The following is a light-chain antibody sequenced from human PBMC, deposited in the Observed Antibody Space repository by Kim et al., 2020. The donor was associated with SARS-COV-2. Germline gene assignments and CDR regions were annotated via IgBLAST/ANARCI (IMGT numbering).Light chain of an antibody. CDR2: DKN. V-gene: IGLV3-19*01. Sequence: SSELTQDPAVSVALGQTVRITCQGDSLRKYPASWYQQKPGQAPILVMHDKNNRPPSVVPGRFCACTAGNTAFLTITGEEVEDDDYYCCCSHSSSNPAVFGGGTKLTVL. CDR3: CCSHSSSNPAV. CDR1: SLRKYP. J-gene: IGLJ7*01.